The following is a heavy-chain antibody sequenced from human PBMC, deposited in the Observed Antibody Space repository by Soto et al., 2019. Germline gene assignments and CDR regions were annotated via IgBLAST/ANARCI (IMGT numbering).Heavy chain of an antibody. Sequence: SETLSLTCSVSCGSISSGGYYWSWIRQHPGKGLEWIGYIHYSGSTSYNPSLKSRVTISIDTSKNQFSLKLNSVTAADTAVYYCAREDRNYYDSSGYYHWGKGTLVTVSS. D-gene: IGHD3-22*01. J-gene: IGHJ5*02. CDR2: IHYSGST. CDR1: CGSISSGGYY. CDR3: AREDRNYYDSSGYYH. V-gene: IGHV4-31*03.